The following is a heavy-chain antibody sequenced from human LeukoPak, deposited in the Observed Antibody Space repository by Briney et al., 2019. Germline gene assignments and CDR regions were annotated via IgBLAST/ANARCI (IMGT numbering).Heavy chain of an antibody. CDR2: IYYSGST. V-gene: IGHV4-39*01. CDR1: GGSISSSSYY. D-gene: IGHD5-24*01. CDR3: ATEKLPSYFDY. J-gene: IGHJ4*02. Sequence: SETLSLTXTVSGGSISSSSYYWGWIRQPPGKGLEWIGSIYYSGSTYYNPSLKSRVTISVDTSKNQFSLKLSSVTAADTAVYYCATEKLPSYFDYWGPGTLVTVSS.